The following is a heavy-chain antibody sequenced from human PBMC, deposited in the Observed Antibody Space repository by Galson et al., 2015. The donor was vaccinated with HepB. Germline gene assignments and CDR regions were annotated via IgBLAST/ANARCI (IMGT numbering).Heavy chain of an antibody. CDR2: INHSGST. V-gene: IGHV4-34*01. Sequence: SETLSLTCAVYGGSFSGYYWSWIRQPPGKGLEWIGEINHSGSTNYNPSLKSRVTISVDTSKNQFSLKLSSVTAADTAVYYCARAYVEMATLDRDAFDIWGQGTMVTVSS. CDR3: ARAYVEMATLDRDAFDI. D-gene: IGHD5-24*01. J-gene: IGHJ3*02. CDR1: GGSFSGYY.